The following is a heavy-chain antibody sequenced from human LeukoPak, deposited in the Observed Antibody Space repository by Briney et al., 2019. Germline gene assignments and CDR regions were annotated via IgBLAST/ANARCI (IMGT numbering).Heavy chain of an antibody. J-gene: IGHJ4*02. CDR1: GFTFSSYW. D-gene: IGHD6-6*01. Sequence: GGSLRLSCAASGFTFSSYWMHWVRQAPGKGLVWVSRINSDGSSTSYADSVKGRFTISRDNAKNTLYLQMNSLRAEDTAVYYCAREGTGIAARQLFDYWGQGTLVTVSS. CDR3: AREGTGIAARQLFDY. V-gene: IGHV3-74*01. CDR2: INSDGSST.